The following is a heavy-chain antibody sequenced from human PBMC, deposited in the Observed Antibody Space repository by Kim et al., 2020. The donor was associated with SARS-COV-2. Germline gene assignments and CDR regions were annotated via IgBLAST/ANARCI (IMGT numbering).Heavy chain of an antibody. Sequence: GGSLRLSCAASGFTVSSNYMSWVRQAPGKGLEWVSVIYSGGSTYYADSVKGRFTISRDNSKNTLYLQMNSLRAEDTAVYYCASFRANYYDSSGYYRNDAFDIWGQGTMVTVSS. D-gene: IGHD3-22*01. CDR2: IYSGGST. CDR1: GFTVSSNY. CDR3: ASFRANYYDSSGYYRNDAFDI. V-gene: IGHV3-66*01. J-gene: IGHJ3*02.